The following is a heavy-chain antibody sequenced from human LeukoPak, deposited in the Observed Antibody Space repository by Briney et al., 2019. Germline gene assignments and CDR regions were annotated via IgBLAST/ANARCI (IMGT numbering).Heavy chain of an antibody. CDR2: LYYSGGT. D-gene: IGHD6-13*01. J-gene: IGHJ5*02. Sequence: SETLSLTCTVSGGSISSGTYYWGWIRQPPGKGLEWIGSLYYSGGTHYNPSLKSRVTISVATSKNEFSLKLSSVTAADTAVYYCARIAPKKGWFDPWGQGTLVTVSS. CDR1: GGSISSGTYY. V-gene: IGHV4-39*01. CDR3: ARIAPKKGWFDP.